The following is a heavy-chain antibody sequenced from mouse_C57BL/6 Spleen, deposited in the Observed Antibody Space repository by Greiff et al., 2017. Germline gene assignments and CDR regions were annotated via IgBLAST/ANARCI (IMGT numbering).Heavy chain of an antibody. D-gene: IGHD1-1*01. CDR1: GYTFTSYW. V-gene: IGHV1-7*01. CDR2: INPSSGCT. J-gene: IGHJ1*03. CDR3: ARGITTVVATSWYFDV. Sequence: VQLQQSGAELAKPGASVKLSCKASGYTFTSYWMHWVKQRPGQGLEWIGYINPSSGCTKYNQKFKDKATLTADKSSSTAYMQLSSLTYEDSAVYYCARGITTVVATSWYFDVWGTGTTVTVSS.